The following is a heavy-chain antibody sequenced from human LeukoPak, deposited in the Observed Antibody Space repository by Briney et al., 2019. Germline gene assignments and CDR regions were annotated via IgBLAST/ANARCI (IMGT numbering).Heavy chain of an antibody. J-gene: IGHJ4*02. V-gene: IGHV3-7*01. D-gene: IGHD7-27*01. Sequence: GGSLRLSCAASGFTFGSYWMSWVRQAPGKGLEWVAHIKQDESARYYVESVKGRLIISRDNAKNSLYLQMNTLTAEDTAVYYCVRGTNCDYWGQGTLVIVSS. CDR3: VRGTNCDY. CDR2: IKQDESAR. CDR1: GFTFGSYW.